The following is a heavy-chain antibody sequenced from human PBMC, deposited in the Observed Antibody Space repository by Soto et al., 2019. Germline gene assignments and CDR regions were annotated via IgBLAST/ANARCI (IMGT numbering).Heavy chain of an antibody. CDR3: ARGRFIAGAGSPGWFDP. D-gene: IGHD6-13*01. V-gene: IGHV5-51*01. CDR2: IYPGDSDT. CDR1: GYSFTSYW. Sequence: GESLKISCKGSGYSFTSYWIGWVRQMPGKVLEWMGIIYPGDSDTRYSPSFQGQVTISADKSISTAYLQWSSLKASDTAMYYCARGRFIAGAGSPGWFDPWGRGXLVTV. J-gene: IGHJ5*02.